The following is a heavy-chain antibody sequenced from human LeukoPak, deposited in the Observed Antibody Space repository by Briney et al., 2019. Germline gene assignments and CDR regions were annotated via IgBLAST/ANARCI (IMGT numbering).Heavy chain of an antibody. J-gene: IGHJ4*02. CDR1: GFTFSSYG. CDR3: AKDGRSASN. CDR2: ISGSGGST. D-gene: IGHD4-17*01. V-gene: IGHV3-23*01. Sequence: GGSLKLSCAASGFTFSSYGMHWVRQAPGKGLEWVSAISGSGGSTYYADSVKGRFTISRDNSKNTLYLQMNSLRAEDTAVYYCAKDGRSASNWGQGTLVTVSS.